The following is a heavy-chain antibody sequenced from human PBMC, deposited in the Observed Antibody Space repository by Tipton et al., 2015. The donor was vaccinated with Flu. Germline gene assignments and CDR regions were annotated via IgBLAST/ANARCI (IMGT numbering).Heavy chain of an antibody. CDR1: GFTFSSYG. D-gene: IGHD5-12*01. CDR3: AREWRDYYFDY. J-gene: IGHJ4*02. Sequence: SGFTFSSYGMHWVRQAPAKGLEWVAGLWFDGSDKYYADSVKGRFTISRDNSKNTLYLQMDSLRAEDTAVYSCAREWRDYYFDYWGQGTLVTVSS. V-gene: IGHV3-33*01. CDR2: LWFDGSDK.